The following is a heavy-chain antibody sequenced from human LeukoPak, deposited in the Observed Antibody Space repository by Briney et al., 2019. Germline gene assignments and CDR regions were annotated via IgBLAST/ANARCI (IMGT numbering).Heavy chain of an antibody. D-gene: IGHD4-17*01. CDR1: GFTFSSYS. CDR2: IKSDGGTT. J-gene: IGHJ4*02. V-gene: IGHV3-15*01. Sequence: GGSLRLSCAASGFTFSSYSMNWVRQAPGKRLEWIGRIKSDGGTTDYAAPVKGRFTISRDDSKNTLYLQMNSLKAEDTAVYYCTTDLGDYGDYVRCWGQGTLVTVSS. CDR3: TTDLGDYGDYVRC.